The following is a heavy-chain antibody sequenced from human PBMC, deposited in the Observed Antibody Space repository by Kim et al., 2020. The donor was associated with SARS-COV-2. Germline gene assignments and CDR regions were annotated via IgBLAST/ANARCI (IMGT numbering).Heavy chain of an antibody. D-gene: IGHD6-19*01. J-gene: IGHJ6*02. V-gene: IGHV4-39*01. CDR2: IYYSGST. CDR3: ARRLGGWRNYGMDV. CDR1: GGSISSSSYY. Sequence: SETLSLTCTVSGGSISSSSYYWGWIRQPPGKGLEWIGSIYYSGSTYYNPSLKSRVTISVDTSKNQFSLKLSSVTAADTAVYYCARRLGGWRNYGMDVRGQGTTVTVSS.